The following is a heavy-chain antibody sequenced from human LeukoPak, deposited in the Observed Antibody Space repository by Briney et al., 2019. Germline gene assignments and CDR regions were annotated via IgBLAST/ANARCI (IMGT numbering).Heavy chain of an antibody. V-gene: IGHV4-39*01. Sequence: PSETLSLTCTVSGGSISSSSYYWGWIRQPPGKGLEWIGSIYYSGSTYYNPSLKSRVTISVDTSKNQFSLKLSSVTAADTAVYYCARPRGTVTTGNYFDYWGQGTLVTVSS. D-gene: IGHD4-17*01. CDR2: IYYSGST. J-gene: IGHJ4*02. CDR1: GGSISSSSYY. CDR3: ARPRGTVTTGNYFDY.